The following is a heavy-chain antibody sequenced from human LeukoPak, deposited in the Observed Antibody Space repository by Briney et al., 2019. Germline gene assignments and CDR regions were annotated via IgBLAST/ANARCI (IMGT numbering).Heavy chain of an antibody. Sequence: PGGSLRLSCAASGFTFSSYSMNWVRQAPGKGLEWVSSISSSSSYIYYADSVKGRFTISRDNAKNSLYLQMNSLRAEDTAVYYCARAEGSGSYEIDYWGQGTLVTVSS. CDR3: ARAEGSGSYEIDY. V-gene: IGHV3-21*01. D-gene: IGHD3-10*01. CDR2: ISSSSSYI. J-gene: IGHJ4*02. CDR1: GFTFSSYS.